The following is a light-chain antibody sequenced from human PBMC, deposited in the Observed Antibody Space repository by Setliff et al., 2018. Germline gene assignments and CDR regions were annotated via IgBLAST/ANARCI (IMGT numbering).Light chain of an antibody. CDR1: SSDVGAYNS. CDR3: SSYAASYNPYV. Sequence: SALTQPPSASGSPGQSLTISCTGTSSDVGAYNSVSWYQQHPGKAPKLMIYEVTKRPSGVPDRFSGSKSGNTASLTVSGLQADDEADYFCSSYAASYNPYVFGTGTKVTVL. CDR2: EVT. V-gene: IGLV2-8*01. J-gene: IGLJ1*01.